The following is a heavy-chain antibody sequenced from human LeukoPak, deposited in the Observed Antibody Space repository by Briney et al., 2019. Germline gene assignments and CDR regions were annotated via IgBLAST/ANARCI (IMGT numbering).Heavy chain of an antibody. CDR3: AKGADVLIPAAGSLFDY. CDR2: ISGSGGST. J-gene: IGHJ4*02. V-gene: IGHV3-23*01. Sequence: PGGSLRLSCAASGFTFSSYAMSWVRQVPGKGLEWVSGISGSGGSTDYAGSVKGRVTISRDNSKNTLYLQMNSLRAEDTAVYYCAKGADVLIPAAGSLFDYWGQGTLVTVSS. D-gene: IGHD6-13*01. CDR1: GFTFSSYA.